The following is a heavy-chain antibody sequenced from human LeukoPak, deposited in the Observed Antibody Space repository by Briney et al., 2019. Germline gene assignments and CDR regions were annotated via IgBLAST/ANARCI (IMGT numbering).Heavy chain of an antibody. CDR1: GFTFSSYA. V-gene: IGHV3-23*01. Sequence: GGSLRLSCAASGFTFSSYAMSWVRQAPGKGLEWVSSISDSGGSTYYADSVKGRLTISRDNSRNTLYLQMDSLRADDTAVYYCAKLPDCANDACTEGDYWGQGTLVTVSS. CDR3: AKLPDCANDACTEGDY. CDR2: ISDSGGST. D-gene: IGHD2-8*01. J-gene: IGHJ4*02.